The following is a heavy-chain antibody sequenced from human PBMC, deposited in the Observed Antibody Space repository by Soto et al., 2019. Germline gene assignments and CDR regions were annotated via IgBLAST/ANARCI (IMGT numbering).Heavy chain of an antibody. J-gene: IGHJ5*02. V-gene: IGHV4-39*02. CDR3: ARSNSGYYKGFDP. CDR1: GDSISSSNYY. CDR2: IYYSGTT. D-gene: IGHD3-22*01. Sequence: SETLSLTCTVSGDSISSSNYYWGWIRQPPGKGLEWIANIYYSGTTYCNPSLKSRVAISVDTSKNHFSLKLSSVTAADTAIYYGARSNSGYYKGFDPWGQGTLVTVSS.